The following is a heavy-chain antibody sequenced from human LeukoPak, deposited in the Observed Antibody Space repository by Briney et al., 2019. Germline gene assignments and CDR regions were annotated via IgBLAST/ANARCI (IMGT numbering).Heavy chain of an antibody. CDR2: INHSGST. D-gene: IGHD5-18*01. CDR3: ARGGRSRRYSYGYQLNWFDP. CDR1: GGSFSGYY. Sequence: PSETLSLTCAVYGGSFSGYYWSWIRQPPGKGLEWIGEINHSGSTNYNPSLKSRVTISVDTSKNQFSLKLSSVTAADTAVYYCARGGRSRRYSYGYQLNWFDPWAREPWSPSPQ. J-gene: IGHJ5*02. V-gene: IGHV4-34*01.